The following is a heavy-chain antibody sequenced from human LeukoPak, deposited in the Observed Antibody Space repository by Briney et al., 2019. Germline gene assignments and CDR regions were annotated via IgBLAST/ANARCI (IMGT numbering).Heavy chain of an antibody. CDR2: IIPIFGTA. Sequence: SVKVSCKASGGTFSSYAISWVRQAPGQGLEWMGGIIPIFGTANYAQKFQGRVTITADESTSTAYMELSSLRSEDTAVYYCARDLSLGAVPAAPSWFDPWGQGTLVTVSS. J-gene: IGHJ5*02. CDR1: GGTFSSYA. CDR3: ARDLSLGAVPAAPSWFDP. V-gene: IGHV1-69*13. D-gene: IGHD2-2*01.